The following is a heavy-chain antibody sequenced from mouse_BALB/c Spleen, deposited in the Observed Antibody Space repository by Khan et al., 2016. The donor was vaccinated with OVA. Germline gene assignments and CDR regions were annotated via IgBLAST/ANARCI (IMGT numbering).Heavy chain of an antibody. CDR1: GYSFTDYI. V-gene: IGHV1-18*01. CDR2: INPNNGDT. J-gene: IGHJ3*01. CDR3: ARSGYGGFSY. D-gene: IGHD3-1*01. Sequence: VRLQQSGPDLVKPGASMKISCKASGYSFTDYIMNWVRQSHGQNLEWIGLINPNNGDTTYNQKFKDKATLTVDKSSTTAYMERLILTSEDSAVFYCARSGYGGFSYWGQGTLVTISA.